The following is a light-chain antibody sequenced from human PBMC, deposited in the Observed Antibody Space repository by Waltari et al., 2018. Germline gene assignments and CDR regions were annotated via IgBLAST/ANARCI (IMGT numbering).Light chain of an antibody. CDR2: AKH. V-gene: IGLV3-19*01. J-gene: IGLJ2*01. CDR1: SLRSYY. CDR3: NSRDSSGNHLV. Sequence: SSELTQDPAVSVALGQTVRITCQGDSLRSYYANWYQQKPGQAPVLVIYAKHNRPSGIRCRFSGSSSGNTASLAITGAQAEDEADYHCNSRDSSGNHLVFGGGTKLTVL.